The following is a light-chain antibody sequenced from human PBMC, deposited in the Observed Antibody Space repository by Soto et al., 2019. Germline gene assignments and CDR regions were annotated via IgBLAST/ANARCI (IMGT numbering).Light chain of an antibody. CDR1: QSISSW. Sequence: IQMTQSPSTLSASVGDRVTITCRASQSISSWLAWYQQKPGKAPKLLIYDASSLESGVPSRFSGSGSGTEFTLTISSLQPDDFATYYCQQYNSFTWTFGQGTKVDI. CDR2: DAS. V-gene: IGKV1-5*01. CDR3: QQYNSFTWT. J-gene: IGKJ1*01.